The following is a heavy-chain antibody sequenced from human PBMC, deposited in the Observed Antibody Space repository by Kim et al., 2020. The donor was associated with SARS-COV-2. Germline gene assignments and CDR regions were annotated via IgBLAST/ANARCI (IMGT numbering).Heavy chain of an antibody. CDR2: INPSRGST. V-gene: IGHV1-46*01. D-gene: IGHD6-6*01. CDR3: TRVPFKASEYGMDV. CDR1: EDTFTSYY. J-gene: IGHJ6*02. Sequence: ASVKVSCKASEDTFTSYYIHWVRQAPGQGLEWMGIINPSRGSTSYAQKFQGRVTLTRDTSTSTVYMELASLKSNDTAVYYCTRVPFKASEYGMDVWGQGTTLTVSS.